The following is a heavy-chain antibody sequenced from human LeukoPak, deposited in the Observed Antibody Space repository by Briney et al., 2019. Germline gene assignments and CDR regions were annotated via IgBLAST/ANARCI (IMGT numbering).Heavy chain of an antibody. CDR2: ISGSGGST. CDR3: AKTRWELLNPYFYFDY. D-gene: IGHD1-26*01. V-gene: IGHV3-23*01. Sequence: QSGGSLRLSCAASGFTFSSYAMSWVRQAPGKGLEWVSAISGSGGSTYYADSVKGRFTISRDNSKNTLYLQMNSLRAEDTAVYYCAKTRWELLNPYFYFDYWGQGTLVTVSS. J-gene: IGHJ4*02. CDR1: GFTFSSYA.